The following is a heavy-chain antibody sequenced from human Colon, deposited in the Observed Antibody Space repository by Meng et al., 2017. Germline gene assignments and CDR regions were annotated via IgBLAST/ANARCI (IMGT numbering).Heavy chain of an antibody. D-gene: IGHD3-16*01. Sequence: HLQLPEFGPRLVKPSQTLSLTCAVAGDSVTTTPSSWSWIRQSPGKGLEWIGNIYDNGYTYYSPSLRSRVTISVDRSNNQFSLNLNSVTAADTAVYFCARGYRGSTYFAYWGQGILVTVSS. CDR3: ARGYRGSTYFAY. V-gene: IGHV4-30-2*06. CDR1: GDSVTTTPSS. J-gene: IGHJ4*02. CDR2: IYDNGYT.